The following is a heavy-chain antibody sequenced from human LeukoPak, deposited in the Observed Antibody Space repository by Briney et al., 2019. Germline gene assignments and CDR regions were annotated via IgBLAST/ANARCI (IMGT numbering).Heavy chain of an antibody. CDR2: IWYDGSNK. D-gene: IGHD3-3*01. CDR3: AREGRRGNYQFDY. J-gene: IGHJ4*02. Sequence: GGSLRLSCAASGFTFSSYGMHWVRQAPGKGLEWVALIWYDGSNKYYTDSVKGRLTISRDNSKNTLYLQMNSLRAEDTAVYYCAREGRRGNYQFDYWGQGTLVTVSS. CDR1: GFTFSSYG. V-gene: IGHV3-33*01.